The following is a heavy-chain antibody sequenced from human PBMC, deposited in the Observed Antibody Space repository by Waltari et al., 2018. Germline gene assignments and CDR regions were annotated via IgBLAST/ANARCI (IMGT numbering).Heavy chain of an antibody. CDR1: GGSISSSNW. D-gene: IGHD2-21*01. CDR3: ARAHLWCRDYYGMDV. V-gene: IGHV4-4*02. Sequence: QVQLQESGPGLVKPSGTLSLTCAVSGGSISSSNWWSWVRKPPGKGLEWSGESYHSGSSNDSPSLKSRVTVSVDKSKNQFSLKLSSVTAADTAVYYCARAHLWCRDYYGMDVWGQGTTVTVSS. CDR2: SYHSGSS. J-gene: IGHJ6*02.